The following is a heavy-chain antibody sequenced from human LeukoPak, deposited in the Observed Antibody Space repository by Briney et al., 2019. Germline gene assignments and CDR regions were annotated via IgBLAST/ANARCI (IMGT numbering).Heavy chain of an antibody. J-gene: IGHJ3*02. CDR1: GYTFTDYY. V-gene: IGHV1-2*07. D-gene: IGHD3-10*01. CDR3: ASGDYSGTKPDPIDM. Sequence: ASVKVSCKASGYTFTDYYIHWVRQAPGHGLVWMGCITPNRDDTDYAHQFQGRVTMTRDTPINTAYMELARLTSDDTAVYFCASGDYSGTKPDPIDMWGQGTLVTVSS. CDR2: ITPNRDDT.